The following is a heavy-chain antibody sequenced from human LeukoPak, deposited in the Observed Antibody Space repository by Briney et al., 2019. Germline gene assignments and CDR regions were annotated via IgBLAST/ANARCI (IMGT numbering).Heavy chain of an antibody. CDR2: IKSKTDGGTT. CDR1: GFTFSNAW. CDR3: TTDGSTSSRYYYYGMDV. Sequence: PGGSLRLSCAASGFTFSNAWMSWVRQAPGKGLEWVGRIKSKTDGGTTDYAAPVKGRFTISRDDSKDTLYLQMNSLKTEDTAVYYCTTDGSTSSRYYYYGMDVRGQGTTVTVSS. V-gene: IGHV3-15*01. D-gene: IGHD2-2*01. J-gene: IGHJ6*02.